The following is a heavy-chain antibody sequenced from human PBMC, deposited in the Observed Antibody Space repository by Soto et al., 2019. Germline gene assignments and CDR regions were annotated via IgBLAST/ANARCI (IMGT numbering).Heavy chain of an antibody. V-gene: IGHV4-59*08. D-gene: IGHD4-17*01. J-gene: IGHJ4*02. Sequence: SETLSLTCTVSGGSISSYYWSWIRQPPGKGLEWIGYFYYSGSTNYNPSFKCRVTISVDTSKNQFSLKLSFVTAADTAVYYCARLSRTTVTDYWGQGTLVTVSS. CDR2: FYYSGST. CDR1: GGSISSYY. CDR3: ARLSRTTVTDY.